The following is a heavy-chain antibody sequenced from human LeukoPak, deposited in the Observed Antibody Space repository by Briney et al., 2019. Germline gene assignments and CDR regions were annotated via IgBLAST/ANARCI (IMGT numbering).Heavy chain of an antibody. CDR1: GGSLSSYY. V-gene: IGHV4-4*07. CDR2: IYTYGST. Sequence: PSETLSLTCTVSGGSLSSYYWNWIRQPAGKGLEWIGRIYTYGSTNYNPSLKSRVTISVDTSKNQFSLKLSSVTAADTAVYYCARYPLRIAAAGTRYFQHWGQGTLVTVSS. CDR3: ARYPLRIAAAGTRYFQH. J-gene: IGHJ1*01. D-gene: IGHD6-13*01.